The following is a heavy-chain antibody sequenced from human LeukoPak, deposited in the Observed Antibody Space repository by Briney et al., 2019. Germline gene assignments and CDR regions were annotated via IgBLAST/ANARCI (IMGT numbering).Heavy chain of an antibody. CDR2: IYYSGST. CDR3: ASSPGIAVVRGMDV. Sequence: PSETLSLTCTVSGGSISSYYWSWIRQPPGKGLEWIGYIYYSGSTNYNPSLKSRVTISVDTSKNQFSLQLNSVTPEDTAVYYCASSPGIAVVRGMDVWGQGTTVTVSS. J-gene: IGHJ6*02. D-gene: IGHD6-19*01. CDR1: GGSISSYY. V-gene: IGHV4-59*12.